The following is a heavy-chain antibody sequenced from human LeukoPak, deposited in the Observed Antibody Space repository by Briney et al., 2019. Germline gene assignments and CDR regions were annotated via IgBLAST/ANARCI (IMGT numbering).Heavy chain of an antibody. J-gene: IGHJ4*02. V-gene: IGHV4-34*01. CDR3: ARSLGYSYISARPKPFDY. Sequence: SETLSLTCAVYGGSFGGYYWSWIRQPPGKGLEWIGEINHSGSTNYNPSLKSRVTISVDTSKNQFSLKLSSVTAADTAVYYCARSLGYSYISARPKPFDYWGQGTLVTVSS. CDR1: GGSFGGYY. D-gene: IGHD5-18*01. CDR2: INHSGST.